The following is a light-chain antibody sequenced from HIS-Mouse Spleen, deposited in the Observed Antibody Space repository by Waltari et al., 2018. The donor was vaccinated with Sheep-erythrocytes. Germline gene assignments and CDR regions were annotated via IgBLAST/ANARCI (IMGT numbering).Light chain of an antibody. CDR1: QSISSY. Sequence: DIQMTQSPFSLSASVGDRVTITCRASQSISSYLNWYQQNPGKAPKLLIYAASSLQSGVPSRFSGSGSGTDFTLTISSLQPEDFATYYCQQSYSTPPTWTFGQGTKVEIK. J-gene: IGKJ1*01. V-gene: IGKV1-39*01. CDR3: QQSYSTPPTWT. CDR2: AAS.